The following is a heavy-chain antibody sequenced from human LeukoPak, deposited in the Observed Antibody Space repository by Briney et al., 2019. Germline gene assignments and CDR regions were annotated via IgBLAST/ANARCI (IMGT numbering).Heavy chain of an antibody. V-gene: IGHV1-18*01. CDR2: ISAYNGNT. J-gene: IGHJ3*02. CDR3: ARSVATYGPRDAFDI. D-gene: IGHD5-12*01. Sequence: ASVKVSCKASGGTFSSYAISWVRQAPGQGLEWMGWISAYNGNTNYAQKLQGRVTMTTDTSTSTAYMELRSLRSDDTAVYYCARSVATYGPRDAFDIWGQGTMVTVSS. CDR1: GGTFSSYA.